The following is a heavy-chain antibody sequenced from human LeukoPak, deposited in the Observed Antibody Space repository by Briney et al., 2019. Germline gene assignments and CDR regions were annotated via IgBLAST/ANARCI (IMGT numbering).Heavy chain of an antibody. J-gene: IGHJ4*02. D-gene: IGHD3-10*01. Sequence: GESLQISCQGSGYSFTNYWIGWVRQMPGKGLEWMGIIYPGDSDTRYSPSFQGQVTISADKSISTAYLQWSSLKASDTAMYYCVSGAHFDYWGQGTLVTVSS. V-gene: IGHV5-51*01. CDR1: GYSFTNYW. CDR2: IYPGDSDT. CDR3: VSGAHFDY.